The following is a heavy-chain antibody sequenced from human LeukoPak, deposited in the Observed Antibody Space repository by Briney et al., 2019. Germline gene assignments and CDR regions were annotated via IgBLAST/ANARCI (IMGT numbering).Heavy chain of an antibody. D-gene: IGHD3-22*01. CDR1: GYTFTSYG. Sequence: GASVKVSCKASGYTFTSYGINWVRQAPGQGLEWMGWISTYNGNTNYAPKLQGRLTMTTDTSTSTAYMELRSLRSNDTAVYYCARDLYYYDSSGYNIDYWGQGTLVTVPS. V-gene: IGHV1-18*01. J-gene: IGHJ4*02. CDR3: ARDLYYYDSSGYNIDY. CDR2: ISTYNGNT.